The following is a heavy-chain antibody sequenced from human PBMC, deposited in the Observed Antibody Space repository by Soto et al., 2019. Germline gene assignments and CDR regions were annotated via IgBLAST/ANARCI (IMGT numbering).Heavy chain of an antibody. D-gene: IGHD3-9*01. V-gene: IGHV1-69*01. CDR2: IIPSFGTA. Sequence: QVQLVQSGAEVKKPGSSVKVSCKASGGTFSSYAISWVRQAPGQGLEWMGGIIPSFGTANYAQKFQGRVTITADESTSTAYMELSSLRSEDTVVYCCARGDILTVYYMGEPNWFDPWGQGTLVTVSS. CDR3: ARGDILTVYYMGEPNWFDP. J-gene: IGHJ5*02. CDR1: GGTFSSYA.